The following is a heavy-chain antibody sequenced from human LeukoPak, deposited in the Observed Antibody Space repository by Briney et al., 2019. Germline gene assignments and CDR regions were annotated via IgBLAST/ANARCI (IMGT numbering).Heavy chain of an antibody. D-gene: IGHD5-12*01. V-gene: IGHV3-21*01. CDR1: GFTLSDYT. CDR2: ISSSSSYI. J-gene: IGHJ4*02. Sequence: PGGSLRLSCAASGFTLSDYTMNWVRQAPGKGLEWVSSISSSSSYIYYADSVKGRFTISRDNAKNSLYLQMNSLRAEDTAVYYCARERGYSGYDEEAFDYWGQGTLVTVSS. CDR3: ARERGYSGYDEEAFDY.